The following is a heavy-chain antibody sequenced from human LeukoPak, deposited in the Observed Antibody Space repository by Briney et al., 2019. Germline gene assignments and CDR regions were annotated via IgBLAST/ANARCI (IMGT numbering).Heavy chain of an antibody. CDR3: LTIVETPIDAFDI. D-gene: IGHD4-23*01. Sequence: GGSLRLSCAASGFTFSNYGMSWVRQAPGKGLEWVSAISDSGGSTYYADSVKGRFTISIDDAKETLFLQMNSLTAEDTAVYYCLTIVETPIDAFDIWGQGAMVTVSS. CDR1: GFTFSNYG. CDR2: ISDSGGST. V-gene: IGHV3-23*01. J-gene: IGHJ3*02.